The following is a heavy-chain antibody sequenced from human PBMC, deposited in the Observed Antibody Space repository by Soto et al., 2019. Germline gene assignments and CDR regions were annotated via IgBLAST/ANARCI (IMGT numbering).Heavy chain of an antibody. V-gene: IGHV1-69*13. CDR3: AHSSSSGSHWFDP. J-gene: IGHJ5*02. CDR1: GGTFSSYA. CDR2: IIPIFGTA. Sequence: SVKVSCKASGGTFSSYAISWVRQAPGQGLEWMGGIIPIFGTANYAQKFQGRVTITADESTSTAYMELSSLRSEDTAVYHCAHSSSSGSHWFDPWGHGTLATVSS. D-gene: IGHD6-6*01.